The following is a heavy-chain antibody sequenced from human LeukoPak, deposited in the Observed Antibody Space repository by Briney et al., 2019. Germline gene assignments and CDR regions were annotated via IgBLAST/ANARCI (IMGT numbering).Heavy chain of an antibody. CDR3: AGSYSSPPDY. D-gene: IGHD6-13*01. CDR1: RFTFSSYA. CDR2: ISGSGDST. J-gene: IGHJ4*02. Sequence: GGSLRLSCAASRFTFSSYAMSWVRQAPGKGLEWVSGISGSGDSTYYADSVKGRFTISRDNSKNTLYLQMNSLRAEDTAIYYCAGSYSSPPDYWGQGTLVTVSS. V-gene: IGHV3-23*01.